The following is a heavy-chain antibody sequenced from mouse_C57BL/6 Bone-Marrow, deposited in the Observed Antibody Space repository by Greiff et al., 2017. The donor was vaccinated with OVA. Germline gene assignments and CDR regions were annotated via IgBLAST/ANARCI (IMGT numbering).Heavy chain of an antibody. D-gene: IGHD2-3*01. CDR1: GFTFTSSW. V-gene: IGHV1-69*01. Sequence: VQLQQPGAELVMPGASVKLSCKASGFTFTSSWMHWVNQRPGQGLEWIGEIDPSDSNTNYNQKFKGQSTLTVDKYSSTAYMQLSSLTSEDSAVNYCARDGYYLYCDYWGKGTTLTVSS. CDR2: IDPSDSNT. CDR3: ARDGYYLYCDY. J-gene: IGHJ2*01.